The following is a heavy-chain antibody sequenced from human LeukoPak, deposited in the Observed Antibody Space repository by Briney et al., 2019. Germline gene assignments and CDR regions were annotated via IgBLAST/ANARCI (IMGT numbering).Heavy chain of an antibody. CDR1: GFTFSSYW. D-gene: IGHD1-1*01. J-gene: IGHJ4*02. CDR3: ARAQDSYNVLYFDW. CDR2: VSSNGGYT. Sequence: PGGSLRLSCRASGFTFSSYWMHWVRQAPGKGLVWVSRVSSNGGYTNYADSVKGRFTISRDNARNTLYLQMNSLRAEDTAVYYCARAQDSYNVLYFDWWGQGTLDTVSS. V-gene: IGHV3-74*01.